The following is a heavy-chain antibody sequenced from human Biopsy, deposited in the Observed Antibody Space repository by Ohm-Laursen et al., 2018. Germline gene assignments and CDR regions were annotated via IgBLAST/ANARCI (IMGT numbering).Heavy chain of an antibody. CDR2: IYYTGHT. Sequence: SETLSLTCPVSGGSIKSYYWNWIRQSPGKGLEWIGFIYYTGHTNYNPSLKSRATISVDTSKNQFSLNMKSVTAADTAVYFCAREGGGLLPIRLTDFWGPGMMVTVSS. V-gene: IGHV4-59*12. CDR1: GGSIKSYY. CDR3: AREGGGLLPIRLTDF. J-gene: IGHJ4*02. D-gene: IGHD1-26*01.